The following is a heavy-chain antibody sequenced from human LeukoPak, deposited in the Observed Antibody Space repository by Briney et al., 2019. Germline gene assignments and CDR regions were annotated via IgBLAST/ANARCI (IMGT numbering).Heavy chain of an antibody. CDR2: ISGYNGNT. V-gene: IGHV1-18*01. CDR3: ARDGEGIAAA. J-gene: IGHJ5*02. Sequence: GASVKVSCKASGGTFSSYAISWVRQAPGQGLEWLGWISGYNGNTNYPQKLQGRVTLTTDTSTNTAYMELRSLRSDDTAVYYCARDGEGIAAAWGQGTLVTVSS. CDR1: GGTFSSYA. D-gene: IGHD6-13*01.